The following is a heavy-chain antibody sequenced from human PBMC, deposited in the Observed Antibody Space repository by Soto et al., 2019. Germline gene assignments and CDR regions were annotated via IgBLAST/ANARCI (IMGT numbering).Heavy chain of an antibody. Sequence: EVQLVESGGGLVQPGGSLRLSCAASGFTFRTYWLSWVRQVPGKGLEWVANINLDGSEKDYVDSVKGRFTISRGNASDSLYLQLSSLRPEDTALYFWARDGSTSWYSYDYHGMDVWGQGTTVTVSS. CDR2: INLDGSEK. J-gene: IGHJ6*02. D-gene: IGHD5-18*01. CDR3: ARDGSTSWYSYDYHGMDV. V-gene: IGHV3-7*05. CDR1: GFTFRTYW.